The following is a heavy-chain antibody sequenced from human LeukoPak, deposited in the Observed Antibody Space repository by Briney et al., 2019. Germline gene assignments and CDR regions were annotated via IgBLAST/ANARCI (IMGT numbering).Heavy chain of an antibody. CDR2: ISAYNGNT. Sequence: ASVNVSCKASGYTFTSYGISWVRQAPGQGLEWMGWISAYNGNTNYAQKLQGRVTMTTDTSTSTAYMELRSLRSDDTAVYYCARDQIPSGYSYGLGSSDYWGQGTLVTVSS. V-gene: IGHV1-18*01. D-gene: IGHD5-18*01. CDR3: ARDQIPSGYSYGLGSSDY. J-gene: IGHJ4*02. CDR1: GYTFTSYG.